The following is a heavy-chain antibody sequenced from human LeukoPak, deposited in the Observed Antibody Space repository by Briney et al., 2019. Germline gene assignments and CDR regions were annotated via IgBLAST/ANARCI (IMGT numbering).Heavy chain of an antibody. CDR3: GGRRV. CDR1: GFNFRSAW. CDR2: VRSQSDAGTM. Sequence: GGSLRLSCTASGFNFRSAWMSWARQAPGKGLEWVGRVRSQSDAGTMDYAAHVEGRFTISRDDSKNIVYLDMNSLKTEDTAVYYCGGRRVWGNGTVVTASS. J-gene: IGHJ6*04. V-gene: IGHV3-15*01. D-gene: IGHD3-16*01.